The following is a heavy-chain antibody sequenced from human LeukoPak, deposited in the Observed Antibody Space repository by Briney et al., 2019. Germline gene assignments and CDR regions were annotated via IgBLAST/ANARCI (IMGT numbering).Heavy chain of an antibody. J-gene: IGHJ4*02. CDR1: GGSINNYY. V-gene: IGHV4-4*07. CDR2: IYTRGST. CDR3: ARGRGKNVGAMGGAPYYFDY. D-gene: IGHD1-26*01. Sequence: SETLSLTCTVSGGSINNYYWSWIRQPAGKGLEWIGRIYTRGSTNYNPSLKSRVTMSVDTSKNQFSLKLSSVTAADTAVYYCARGRGKNVGAMGGAPYYFDYWGQGTLVTVSS.